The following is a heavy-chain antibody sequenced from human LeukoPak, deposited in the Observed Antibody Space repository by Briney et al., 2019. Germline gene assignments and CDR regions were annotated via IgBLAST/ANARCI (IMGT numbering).Heavy chain of an antibody. CDR2: IYSGGST. V-gene: IGHV3-66*01. CDR3: AREQSAAAGYYYYGMDV. D-gene: IGHD6-13*01. J-gene: IGHJ6*02. Sequence: GGSLRLSCAASGFTLTSNYMSWVRHAPGKGLEWVSVIYSGGSTYYADSVKGRFTISRENSKNTLYLQLTSLRAEDTAVYYCAREQSAAAGYYYYGMDVWGQGTRLTVS. CDR1: GFTLTSNY.